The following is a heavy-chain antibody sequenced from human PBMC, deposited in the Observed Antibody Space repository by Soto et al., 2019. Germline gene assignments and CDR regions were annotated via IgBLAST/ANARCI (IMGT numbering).Heavy chain of an antibody. Sequence: GGSLRLSCAASGFTFSSYGMHWVRQDPGKGLEWVAVISYDGSNKYYADSVKGRFTISRDNSKNTLYLQMNSLRAEDTAVYYCAKSAGYYYDSSGYYFDYWGQGTLVTVSS. D-gene: IGHD3-22*01. J-gene: IGHJ4*02. CDR3: AKSAGYYYDSSGYYFDY. CDR1: GFTFSSYG. CDR2: ISYDGSNK. V-gene: IGHV3-30*18.